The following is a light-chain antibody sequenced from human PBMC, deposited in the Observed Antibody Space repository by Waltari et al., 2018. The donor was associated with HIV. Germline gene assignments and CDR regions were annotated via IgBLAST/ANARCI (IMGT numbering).Light chain of an antibody. V-gene: IGLV2-14*03. J-gene: IGLJ2*01. CDR2: DVD. CDR1: DSDFGLYNS. CDR3: ASFTDDNTVI. Sequence: AVTQPASVSGLPGQSTTISCTGDDSDFGLYNSVSWYQQHSGKPPRLILYDVDRRAAGVSDLFSGSMSGNTASLTISGLRAEDEGHYYCASFTDDNTVIFGGGTEVTVL.